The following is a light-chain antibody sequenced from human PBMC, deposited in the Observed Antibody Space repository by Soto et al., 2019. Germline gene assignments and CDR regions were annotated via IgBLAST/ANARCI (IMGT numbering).Light chain of an antibody. CDR2: RNN. CDR1: FSNIGSNF. V-gene: IGLV1-47*01. Sequence: QAVVTQPPSASGTPGQTVTISCSGRFSNIGSNFIYWYQQLPGTAPKLLIYRNNERLSGVPDRFSASKSGTSASLAISGLRSEDEADYHCAAWDDSLSGVVFGGGTKVTVL. CDR3: AAWDDSLSGVV. J-gene: IGLJ3*02.